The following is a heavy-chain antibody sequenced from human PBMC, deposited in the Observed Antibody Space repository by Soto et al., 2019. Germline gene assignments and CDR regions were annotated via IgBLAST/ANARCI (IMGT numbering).Heavy chain of an antibody. J-gene: IGHJ6*02. CDR2: LGYDGGGR. V-gene: IGHV3-33*01. CDR3: AREPVGPDYAMDV. Sequence: QLVESVGGVVQPGGSLRLSCVASGFAFGTYVMHWVRQAPGKGLEWVAVLGYDGGGRYYGDSVKGRFTISRDNSKNTLYLQMDSLRGEDTALYYCAREPVGPDYAMDVWGQGTTVTVSS. D-gene: IGHD1-26*01. CDR1: GFAFGTYV.